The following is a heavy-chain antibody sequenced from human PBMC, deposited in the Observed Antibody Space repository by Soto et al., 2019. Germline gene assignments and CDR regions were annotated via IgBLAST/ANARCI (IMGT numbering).Heavy chain of an antibody. CDR3: AKDPDDYGSGSYPFS. D-gene: IGHD3-10*01. Sequence: GGSPRLSCAASGFTFSSFGMHWVRQAPGKGLEWVAVISYDGINKYYADSVKGRFTISRDNFKNTMYLQMNSLRDEDTAVYYCAKDPDDYGSGSYPFSWGQGTVGTVSS. CDR1: GFTFSSFG. CDR2: ISYDGINK. V-gene: IGHV3-30*18. J-gene: IGHJ5*02.